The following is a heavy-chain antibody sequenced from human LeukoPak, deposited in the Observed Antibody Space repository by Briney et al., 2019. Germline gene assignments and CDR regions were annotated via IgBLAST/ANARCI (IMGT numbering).Heavy chain of an antibody. CDR3: ARELGRNAFDI. CDR1: GYTFTDNH. J-gene: IGHJ3*02. D-gene: IGHD7-27*01. V-gene: IGHV1-2*02. CDR2: INPNSGGT. Sequence: ASVKVSCKASGYTFTDNHTYWIRQAPGQGPECMGWINPNSGGTNYAQKFQGRITMTRDTSISTAYMELSRLTSDDTAIYFCARELGRNAFDIRGQGTMVTVSP.